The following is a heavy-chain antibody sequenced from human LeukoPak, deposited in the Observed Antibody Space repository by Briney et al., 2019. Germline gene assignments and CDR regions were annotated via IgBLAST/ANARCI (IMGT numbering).Heavy chain of an antibody. V-gene: IGHV1-69*13. CDR2: IIPIFGTA. D-gene: IGHD1-26*01. J-gene: IGHJ6*02. CDR1: GYTFTSYY. CDR3: ARDRGATTNYYYGMDV. Sequence: SVKVSCKASGYTFTSYYMHWVRQAPGQGLEWMGGIIPIFGTANYAQKFQGRVSITADESTSTAYMELSSLRSEDTAVYYCARDRGATTNYYYGMDVWGQGTTVTVSS.